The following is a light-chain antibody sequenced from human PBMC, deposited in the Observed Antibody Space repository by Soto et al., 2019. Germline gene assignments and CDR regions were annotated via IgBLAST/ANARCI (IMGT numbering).Light chain of an antibody. CDR2: GAS. J-gene: IGKJ1*01. Sequence: DIVVTQSPVTLSLYPGERATLSCRASQSVSSSYLAWYQRKPGQAPRLLIYGASSRATGIPDRFSGGGSGTDFTLTISRLEPEDFAVYYCQQYGSSGTFGQGTKVDIK. CDR1: QSVSSSY. CDR3: QQYGSSGT. V-gene: IGKV3-20*01.